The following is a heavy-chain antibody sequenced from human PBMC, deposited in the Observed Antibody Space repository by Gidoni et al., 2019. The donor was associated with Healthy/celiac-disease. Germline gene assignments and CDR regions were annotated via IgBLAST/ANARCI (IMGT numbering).Heavy chain of an antibody. CDR1: GGSISSGGYY. CDR2: IYYSGST. D-gene: IGHD2-15*01. Sequence: QVQLQESGPGLVKPSQTLSLTCTVSGGSISSGGYYWSWIRQHPGKGLEWIGYIYYSGSTYYNPSLKSRVTISVDTSKNQFSLKLSSVTAADTAVYYCARVARNIVVVVAATWNAFDIWGQGTMVTVSS. J-gene: IGHJ3*02. CDR3: ARVARNIVVVVAATWNAFDI. V-gene: IGHV4-31*03.